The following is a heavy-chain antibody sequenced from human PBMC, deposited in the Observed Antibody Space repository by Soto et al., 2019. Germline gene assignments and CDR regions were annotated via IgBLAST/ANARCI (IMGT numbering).Heavy chain of an antibody. D-gene: IGHD2-21*01. CDR3: TRGRSMIANDDFEY. V-gene: IGHV3-30-3*01. J-gene: IGHJ4*02. CDR1: GFAVSSYS. CDR2: MSFDGNSK. Sequence: GGSLRLSCAASGFAVSSYSMHWVRQAPGKGLEWVAAMSFDGNSKYFADSVKGRFKISRDTSKNTWSLEMEGLGVEDSALYHCTRGRSMIANDDFEYWGQGTQVTVSS.